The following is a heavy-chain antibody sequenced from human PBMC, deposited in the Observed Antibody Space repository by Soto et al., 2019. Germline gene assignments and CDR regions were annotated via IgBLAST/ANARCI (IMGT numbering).Heavy chain of an antibody. J-gene: IGHJ5*02. CDR3: ARDVIGEMSTVGYGDL. CDR2: IIPLFGTS. CDR1: GGTFRNDA. V-gene: IGHV1-69*01. Sequence: VQLVQSGAEVKKPGSSVRVSCRTSGGTFRNDAFSWVRQAPGQGLEWMGGIIPLFGTSDYEKKFQDRVTITADESASTVYLALRSLTSEDTAMYFCARDVIGEMSTVGYGDLWGPGTLVTVSS. D-gene: IGHD3-10*01.